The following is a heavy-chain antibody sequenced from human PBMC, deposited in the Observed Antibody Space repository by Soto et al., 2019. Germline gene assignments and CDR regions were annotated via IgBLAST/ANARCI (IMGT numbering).Heavy chain of an antibody. V-gene: IGHV3-48*01. CDR2: ISSSSSTI. CDR3: ARDPLRGTGMARGSRYGMDV. J-gene: IGHJ6*02. CDR1: GFTFSSYS. Sequence: PGGSLRLSCAASGFTFSSYSMNWVRQAPGKGLEWVSYISSSSSTIYYADSVKGRFTISRDNAKNSLYLQMNSLRAEDTAVYYYARDPLRGTGMARGSRYGMDVWGQGTTVTVS. D-gene: IGHD3-10*01.